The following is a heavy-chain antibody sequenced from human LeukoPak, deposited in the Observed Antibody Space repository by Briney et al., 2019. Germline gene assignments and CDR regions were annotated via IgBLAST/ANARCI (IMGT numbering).Heavy chain of an antibody. Sequence: TSETQSLTCGVSGGSFSNFYWTWIRQPPGKGLEWIGEINYTGSTNYNPSFKSRVTISINTSKSHFSLMLSSVTAADTAVYYCARDLGWFDPWGQGTLVTVSS. J-gene: IGHJ5*02. CDR1: GGSFSNFY. CDR2: INYTGST. CDR3: ARDLGWFDP. V-gene: IGHV4-34*01.